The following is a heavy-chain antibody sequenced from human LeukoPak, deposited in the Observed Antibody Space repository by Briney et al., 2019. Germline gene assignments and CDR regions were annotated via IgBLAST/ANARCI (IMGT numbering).Heavy chain of an antibody. J-gene: IGHJ5*02. CDR3: ALVVPAAIGWWFDP. V-gene: IGHV4-31*03. CDR1: GGSISSGGYY. CDR2: IYYSGST. Sequence: SETLSLTCTVSGGSISSGGYYWSWIRQHPGKGLEWIGYIYYSGSTYYNPSLKSRVTISVDTSKNQFSLKLSSVTAPATAVYYCALVVPAAIGWWFDPWGQGTLVTVYS. D-gene: IGHD2-2*02.